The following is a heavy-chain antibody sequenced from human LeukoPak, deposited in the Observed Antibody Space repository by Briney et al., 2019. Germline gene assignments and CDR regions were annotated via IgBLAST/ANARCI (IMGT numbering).Heavy chain of an antibody. CDR2: ISAYNGNT. J-gene: IGHJ3*02. Sequence: GASVKVSCKASGYTFTSYGISWVRQAPGQGLEWMGWISAYNGNTNYAQKLQGRVTMTTDISTSTAYMELRSLRSDDTAVYYCARGRGGSSWSYDAFDIWGQGTMVTVSS. D-gene: IGHD6-13*01. CDR3: ARGRGGSSWSYDAFDI. CDR1: GYTFTSYG. V-gene: IGHV1-18*01.